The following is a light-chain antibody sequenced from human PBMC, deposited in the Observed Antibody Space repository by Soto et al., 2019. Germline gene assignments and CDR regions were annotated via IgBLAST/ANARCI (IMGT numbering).Light chain of an antibody. CDR2: DVS. J-gene: IGLJ2*01. Sequence: QSALTQPASVSGSPGQSITISCTGTSSDVGGYNYVSWYQQHPGKATKLMIYDVSNRPSGVSIRFSGSKSGNTASLTISGIQAEDEADYYCSSYTSSSTVVFGGWTQLTVL. CDR1: SSDVGGYNY. V-gene: IGLV2-14*01. CDR3: SSYTSSSTVV.